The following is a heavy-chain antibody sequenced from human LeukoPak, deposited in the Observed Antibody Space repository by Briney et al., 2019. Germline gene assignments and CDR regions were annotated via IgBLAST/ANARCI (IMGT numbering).Heavy chain of an antibody. CDR3: AKRGTYYYDSSINWFDP. V-gene: IGHV4-39*01. Sequence: SEPLSLTCTVTGSSISSSSYYWGWIRQPPGKGLEWIGSIYYSGSTYYNPSLKSRVTISVDTSKNQFSLKLSSVTAADTAVYYCAKRGTYYYDSSINWFDPWGQGTLVTVSS. CDR1: GSSISSSSYY. CDR2: IYYSGST. D-gene: IGHD3-22*01. J-gene: IGHJ5*02.